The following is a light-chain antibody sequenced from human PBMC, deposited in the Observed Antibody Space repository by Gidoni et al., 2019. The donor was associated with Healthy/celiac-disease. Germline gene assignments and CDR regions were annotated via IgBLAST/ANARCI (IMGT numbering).Light chain of an antibody. Sequence: DIVMTQSPDSLAGSLGERATINCKSSQSVLYSSNNKNYLAWYQQKPGQPPKLLIYWASTRESGVPDRFSGSGSGTDFTLTISSLQADDVAVYYCQQYYSTPQTFHQGTKVEIK. J-gene: IGKJ1*01. V-gene: IGKV4-1*01. CDR1: QSVLYSSNNKNY. CDR3: QQYYSTPQT. CDR2: WAS.